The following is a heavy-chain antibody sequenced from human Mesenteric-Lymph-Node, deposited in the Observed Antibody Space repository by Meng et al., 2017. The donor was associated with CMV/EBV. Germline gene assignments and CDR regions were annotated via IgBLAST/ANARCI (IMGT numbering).Heavy chain of an antibody. V-gene: IGHV1-18*01. CDR1: GYTFTRYG. Sequence: QASGYTFTRYGIAWVRQAPGQGLEWMGWISAHSGNTNYAQKLQDRVTMTTDTSTSTAYMELRSLRSDDTAVYYCARVGKLTPGRFDPWGQGTLVTVSS. D-gene: IGHD4-23*01. J-gene: IGHJ5*02. CDR3: ARVGKLTPGRFDP. CDR2: ISAHSGNT.